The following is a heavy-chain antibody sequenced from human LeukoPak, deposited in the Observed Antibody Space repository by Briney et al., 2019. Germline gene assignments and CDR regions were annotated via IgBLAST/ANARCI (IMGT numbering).Heavy chain of an antibody. Sequence: PGGSLRLSCAASGFTFSDDDMSWIRQAPGKGLEWCSYMSSSGSTIYYADSVKGRVTISRDNAKNSLYLQMNSLRAEDTAVYYCARDGGYSGYDYYFDYWGQGTLVTVSS. J-gene: IGHJ4*02. V-gene: IGHV3-11*01. CDR3: ARDGGYSGYDYYFDY. D-gene: IGHD5-12*01. CDR1: GFTFSDDD. CDR2: MSSSGSTI.